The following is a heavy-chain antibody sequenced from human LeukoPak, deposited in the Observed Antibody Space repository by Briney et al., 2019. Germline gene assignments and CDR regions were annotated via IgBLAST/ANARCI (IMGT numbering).Heavy chain of an antibody. D-gene: IGHD3-22*01. CDR2: IDWDGDR. V-gene: IGHV2-70*11. CDR1: GFSLSTNGLC. J-gene: IGHJ1*01. CDR3: ARTYYDSTGYRPIQYLQH. Sequence: SGPTLVNPTQTLTLTCTFSGFSLSTNGLCVSWIRQPPGKALEWLARIDWDGDRCYNTSLKTRLTISKDTSKNQVVLTMTSMYPVDTATYYCARTYYDSTGYRPIQYLQHWGQGTLVTVSS.